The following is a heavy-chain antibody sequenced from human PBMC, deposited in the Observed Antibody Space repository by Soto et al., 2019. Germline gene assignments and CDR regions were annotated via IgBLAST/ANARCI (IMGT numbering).Heavy chain of an antibody. V-gene: IGHV4-59*01. J-gene: IGHJ4*02. CDR2: FYHGGT. CDR3: ARSYSSSLYFDF. D-gene: IGHD6-6*01. Sequence: SETLSLTCTVSGGSISSDYWGWIRRSPGKGLEWIGYFYHGGTNFNPSLKGPVTISVDTSKNQFSLNLSSVTAADTAVYYCARSYSSSLYFDFWGQGTPVTVSS. CDR1: GGSISSDY.